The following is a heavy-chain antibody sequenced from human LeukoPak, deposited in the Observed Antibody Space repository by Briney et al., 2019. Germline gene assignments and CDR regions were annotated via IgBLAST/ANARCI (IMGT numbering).Heavy chain of an antibody. D-gene: IGHD5-12*01. CDR2: IYYSGST. V-gene: IGHV4-30-4*07. CDR3: ARSGSGYLRYYFDY. Sequence: SQTLSLTCAVSGGSISSGGYSWRWIRQPRGKGLEWIGYIYYSGSTYYNPSLKSRVTISVDTSKNQFSLKLSSVTAADTAVYYCARSGSGYLRYYFDYWGQGTLVTVSS. CDR1: GGSISSGGYS. J-gene: IGHJ4*02.